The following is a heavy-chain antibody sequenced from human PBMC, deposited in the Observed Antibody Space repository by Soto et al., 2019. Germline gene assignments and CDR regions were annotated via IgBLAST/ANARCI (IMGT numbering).Heavy chain of an antibody. CDR1: GDSISNYY. V-gene: IGHV4-59*01. Sequence: PSETLSLTCTVSGDSISNYYWSWIRQPPGKGLEWIGYIYYSGSTNYNPSLKSRVTISVDTSKNQFSLKLSSVTAADTAVYYCARPLFGRGNWFDPWGQGTLVTVSS. CDR2: IYYSGST. J-gene: IGHJ5*02. D-gene: IGHD3-10*01. CDR3: ARPLFGRGNWFDP.